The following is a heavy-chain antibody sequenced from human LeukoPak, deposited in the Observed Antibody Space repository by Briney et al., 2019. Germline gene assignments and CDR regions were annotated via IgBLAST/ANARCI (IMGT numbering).Heavy chain of an antibody. D-gene: IGHD3-10*01. J-gene: IGHJ6*02. CDR1: GFTFSNYE. V-gene: IGHV3-7*01. CDR2: IKQDGGEK. CDR3: AREITMVRGGNIGAYYYGMDV. Sequence: GGSLRLSCAASGFTFSNYEMSWVRQAPGKGLEWVSNIKQDGGEKYYVVSVKGRLTISRDNAKNSLYLQMNGLRAEDTAVYYCAREITMVRGGNIGAYYYGMDVWGQGTAVTVSS.